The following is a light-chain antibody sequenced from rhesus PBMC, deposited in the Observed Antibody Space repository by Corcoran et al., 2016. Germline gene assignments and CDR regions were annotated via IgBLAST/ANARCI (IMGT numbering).Light chain of an antibody. Sequence: DIQMTQSPSALSASVGDRVTISCRASQNIYSNLAWYQQKPGKAPKLLIYAASSLQTGIPSRFSGSGSGTDFTLTISSLQPEDSAAYYCQHYYSNPFTFGPGTKLDIK. CDR2: AAS. CDR3: QHYYSNPFT. CDR1: QNIYSN. V-gene: IGKV1S12*01. J-gene: IGKJ3*01.